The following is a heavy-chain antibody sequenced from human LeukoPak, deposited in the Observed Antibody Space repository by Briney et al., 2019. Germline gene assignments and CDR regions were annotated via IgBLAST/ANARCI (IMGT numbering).Heavy chain of an antibody. CDR1: GGSISSYY. Sequence: SETLSLTCTASGGSISSYYWSWIRQPPGKGLEWIGYIYYSGSTNYNPSLKSRVTISVDTSKNQFSLKLSSVTAADTAVYYCARHGGAAVTLLDYWGQGTLVTVSS. J-gene: IGHJ4*02. V-gene: IGHV4-59*08. CDR2: IYYSGST. D-gene: IGHD4-23*01. CDR3: ARHGGAAVTLLDY.